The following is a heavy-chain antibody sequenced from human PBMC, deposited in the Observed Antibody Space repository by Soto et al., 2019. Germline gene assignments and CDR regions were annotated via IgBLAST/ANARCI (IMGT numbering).Heavy chain of an antibody. D-gene: IGHD6-13*01. V-gene: IGHV1-69*02. CDR2: IIPILGIV. Sequence: QVQLVQSGAEVKKPGSSVKVSCKASGGTFYSYTITWVRQAPGQGLEWMGRIIPILGIVNYAQKFQGRVTITADKSTSTAYMELSSLRCDATAMYFCTSQREQQPQFVPWREGIQVIFSS. CDR3: TSQREQQPQFVP. J-gene: IGHJ5*02. CDR1: GGTFYSYT.